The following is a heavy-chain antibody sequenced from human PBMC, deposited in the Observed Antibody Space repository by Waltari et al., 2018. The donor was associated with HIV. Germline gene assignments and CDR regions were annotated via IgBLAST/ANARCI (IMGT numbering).Heavy chain of an antibody. J-gene: IGHJ5*02. CDR1: GFTFKNYA. Sequence: ELYLLESGGGLVQPGGSLRVSCGGSGFTFKNYAVSWVHQAPGKGLEWISSVSESGDSTYYADSVEGRFTISRDNSKNMLYLQMNGRRVEDTAVYYCAGEDDRGDFPWGQGTLVTVSA. D-gene: IGHD2-21*01. CDR3: AGEDDRGDFP. CDR2: VSESGDST. V-gene: IGHV3-23*01.